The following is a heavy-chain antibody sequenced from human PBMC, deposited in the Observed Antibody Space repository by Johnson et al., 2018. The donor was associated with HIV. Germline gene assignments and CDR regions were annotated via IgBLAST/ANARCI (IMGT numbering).Heavy chain of an antibody. D-gene: IGHD3-16*01. CDR2: IWYDGSNK. J-gene: IGHJ3*02. CDR1: GFIFNNYG. Sequence: QEKLVESGGGVVQPGRSLRLSCATSGFIFNNYGMHLVRQAPGKGLEWVAVIWYDGSNKFYLDSVKGRFTISRDNSKNTLYLQMTSLRVEGAAVYYCAKTGGGAALDSWGQGTMVTVSS. V-gene: IGHV3-33*06. CDR3: AKTGGGAALDS.